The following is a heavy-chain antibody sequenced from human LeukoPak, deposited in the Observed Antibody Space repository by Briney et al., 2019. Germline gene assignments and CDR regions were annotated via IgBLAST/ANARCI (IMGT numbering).Heavy chain of an antibody. D-gene: IGHD4-17*01. CDR3: ARDDYGETFDC. Sequence: PGGSLRLSCAVSGFTFSSDWMIWVRQAPGKGLEWVANINPDGSEKNYVDSVRGRFTISRDNAKNSLDLQMNSLRVEDTAVYYCARDDYGETFDCWGQGTLVTVSS. J-gene: IGHJ4*02. V-gene: IGHV3-7*01. CDR1: GFTFSSDW. CDR2: INPDGSEK.